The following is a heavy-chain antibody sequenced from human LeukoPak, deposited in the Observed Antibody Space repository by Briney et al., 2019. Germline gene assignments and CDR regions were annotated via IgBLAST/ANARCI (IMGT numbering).Heavy chain of an antibody. CDR1: GFTFSDYY. D-gene: IGHD6-19*01. CDR3: ARDRGAVTDVFDY. J-gene: IGHJ4*02. CDR2: IRSSGTTI. Sequence: KPGGSLRLSCVASGFTFSDYYMSWIRQAPGQGLEWVSYIRSSGTTIHYADSVKGRFTISRDNAKNSLYLQMNSLRAEDTAAYYCARDRGAVTDVFDYWGQGTLVTVSS. V-gene: IGHV3-11*04.